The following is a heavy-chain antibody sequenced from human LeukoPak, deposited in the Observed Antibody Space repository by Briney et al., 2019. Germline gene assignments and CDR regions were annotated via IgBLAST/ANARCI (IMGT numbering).Heavy chain of an antibody. CDR2: INSNGGST. CDR1: GFTFSTST. V-gene: IGHV3-23*01. CDR3: EPPLQFLES. D-gene: IGHD3-3*01. Sequence: GGSLRLSYTTSGFTFSTSTMTWVRQAPGKGLEWVSTINSNGGSTYYASSVKGRFSISRDNSRNTLYLRVSSLRAEDTAVYYCEPPLQFLESWGQGTMVIVSS. J-gene: IGHJ5*02.